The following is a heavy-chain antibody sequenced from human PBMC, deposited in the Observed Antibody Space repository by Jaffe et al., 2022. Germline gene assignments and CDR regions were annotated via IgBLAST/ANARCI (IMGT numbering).Heavy chain of an antibody. CDR2: ISGSGGST. J-gene: IGHJ6*03. Sequence: EVQLLESGGGLVQPGGSLRLSCAASGFTFSSYAMSWVRQASGKGLEWVSAISGSGGSTYYADSVKGRFTISRDNSKNTLYLQMNSLRAEDTALYYCAKVPGTTLRYFYYYMDVWGKGTTVTVSS. V-gene: IGHV3-23*01. CDR3: AKVPGTTLRYFYYYMDV. CDR1: GFTFSSYA. D-gene: IGHD1-1*01.